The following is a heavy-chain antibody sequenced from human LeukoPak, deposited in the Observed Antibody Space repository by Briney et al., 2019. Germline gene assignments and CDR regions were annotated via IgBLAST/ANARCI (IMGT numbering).Heavy chain of an antibody. CDR1: EFSFSHFA. CDR2: VSSHGNDG. J-gene: IGHJ4*02. D-gene: IGHD5-24*01. Sequence: PGRSLRLSCAVSEFSFSHFAMHWVRQAPGKGLEWLAVVSSHGNDGYYADSVKGRFPISRDNSKSTLYLQIDSLRPDDTAIYYCTRDASNFNDFDYWGQGTLVTVSS. CDR3: TRDASNFNDFDY. V-gene: IGHV3-30*01.